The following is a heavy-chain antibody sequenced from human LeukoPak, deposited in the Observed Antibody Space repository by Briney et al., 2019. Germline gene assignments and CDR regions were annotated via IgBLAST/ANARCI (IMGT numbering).Heavy chain of an antibody. Sequence: SETLSLTCTVSGGSISSYYWSWIRQPAGKGLEWIGRIYTSGSTNYNPSLKSRVTMSVDTSKNQFSLKLSSVTAADTAVYYCARDRIGSGYDLFDYWGQGTLVTVSS. D-gene: IGHD5-12*01. CDR1: GGSISSYY. J-gene: IGHJ4*02. CDR3: ARDRIGSGYDLFDY. V-gene: IGHV4-4*07. CDR2: IYTSGST.